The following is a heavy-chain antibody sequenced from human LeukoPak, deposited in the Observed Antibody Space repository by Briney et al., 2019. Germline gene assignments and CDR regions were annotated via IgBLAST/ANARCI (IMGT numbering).Heavy chain of an antibody. CDR3: ARLELVVPAAPPRGMDV. CDR1: GGSISSYY. Sequence: ETLSLTCTVSGGSISSYYWSWIRQPPGKGLEWIGYIYTSGSTNYNPSLKSRVTISVDTSKNQFSLKLSSVTAADTAVYYCARLELVVPAAPPRGMDVWGKGTTVTVSS. V-gene: IGHV4-4*09. J-gene: IGHJ6*03. CDR2: IYTSGST. D-gene: IGHD2-2*01.